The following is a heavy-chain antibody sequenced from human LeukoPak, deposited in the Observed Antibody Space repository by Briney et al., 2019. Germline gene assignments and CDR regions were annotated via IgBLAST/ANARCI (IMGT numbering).Heavy chain of an antibody. V-gene: IGHV1-18*01. Sequence: ASVKVSCKASGYXFTRYGISWVRQAPGQGLEWMGWISAYNGNTKYAQKFQGRVTMTTDTSTSTVYVELRSLRSDDTAVYYCVRGSRADDAFDIWGQGTRVTVSS. CDR3: VRGSRADDAFDI. J-gene: IGHJ3*02. CDR2: ISAYNGNT. CDR1: GYXFTRYG. D-gene: IGHD2-2*01.